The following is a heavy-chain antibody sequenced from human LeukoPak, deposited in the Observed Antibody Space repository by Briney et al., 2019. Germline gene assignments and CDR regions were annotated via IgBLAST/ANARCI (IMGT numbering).Heavy chain of an antibody. CDR1: GFTFSSNA. V-gene: IGHV3-30*04. CDR3: ATGGKFDFWSGYHIDN. J-gene: IGHJ4*02. CDR2: ISYDGNNK. D-gene: IGHD3-3*01. Sequence: GGSLRLSCVASGFTFSSNASHWVRQPQGKGLEWLAVISYDGNNKNFADSVKGRFTVSRDNSKHTLYPHMNSLRSDDSAMYYCATGGKFDFWSGYHIDNWGQGTLVTVSS.